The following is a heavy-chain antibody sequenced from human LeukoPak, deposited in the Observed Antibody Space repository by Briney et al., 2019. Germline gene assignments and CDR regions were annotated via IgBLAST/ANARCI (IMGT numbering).Heavy chain of an antibody. J-gene: IGHJ3*02. CDR3: ARPTNTIYDAFDI. D-gene: IGHD3-10*01. Sequence: GESLKISCKGSEYSFTRYWIGWVRQMPGKGLEWMGIIYPGDSDTRYSPSFQGQVTISADKSISTAYLQWSSLKASDTAMYYCARPTNTIYDAFDIWGQGTMVTVSS. V-gene: IGHV5-51*01. CDR2: IYPGDSDT. CDR1: EYSFTRYW.